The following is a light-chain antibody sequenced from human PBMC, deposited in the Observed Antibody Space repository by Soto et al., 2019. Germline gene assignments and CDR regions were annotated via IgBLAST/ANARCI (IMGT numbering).Light chain of an antibody. CDR3: CSLTNGATWV. Sequence: QSALTQPASVSGSPGQSITISCTGTNSDVGSHNFVSWYQQYPGKAPKLLIYEASKRPSGLSNRFSGSKSVNPASLTISGLQAEDEAEYYCCSLTNGATWVFGGGTKLTVL. CDR2: EAS. J-gene: IGLJ3*02. CDR1: NSDVGSHNF. V-gene: IGLV2-23*01.